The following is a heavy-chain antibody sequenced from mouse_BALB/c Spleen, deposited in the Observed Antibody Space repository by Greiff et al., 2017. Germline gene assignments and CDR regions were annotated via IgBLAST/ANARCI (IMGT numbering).Heavy chain of an antibody. CDR3: TREIYYDYDGQDYYAMDY. D-gene: IGHD2-4*01. J-gene: IGHJ4*01. CDR2: IYPGNSDT. V-gene: IGHV1-5*01. CDR1: GYSFTSYW. Sequence: EVQLQQSGTVLARPGASVKMSCKASGYSFTSYWMHWVKQRPGQGLEWIGAIYPGNSDTSYNQKFKGKAKLTAVTSASTAYMELSSLTNEDSAVYYCTREIYYDYDGQDYYAMDYWGQGTSVTVSS.